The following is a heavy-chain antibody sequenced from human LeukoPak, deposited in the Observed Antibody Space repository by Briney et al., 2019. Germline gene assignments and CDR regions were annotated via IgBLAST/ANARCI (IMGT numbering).Heavy chain of an antibody. Sequence: GGSLRLSCATSGFTFSNYEMNWVRQAPGKGLEWVSYISSSSSTIYYADSVKGRFTISRDNAKNSLYLQMNSLRAEDTAVYYCARDSPDAFDIWGQGTMVTVSS. CDR3: ARDSPDAFDI. V-gene: IGHV3-48*01. J-gene: IGHJ3*02. CDR2: ISSSSSTI. CDR1: GFTFSNYE.